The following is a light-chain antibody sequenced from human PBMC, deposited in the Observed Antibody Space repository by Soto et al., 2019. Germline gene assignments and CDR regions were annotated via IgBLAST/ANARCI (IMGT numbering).Light chain of an antibody. J-gene: IGKJ1*01. CDR2: GAS. CDR1: QSVRSNS. V-gene: IGKV3-20*01. Sequence: EIVLTQSPDTLSLSPVERATLSCRASQSVRSNSLAWFQQKPGQAPRLLIYGASSRATGIPDRFTGSGSGADFTLTITRLEPEDFAMYFCQQYAGSPRTIGQGTEVGIK. CDR3: QQYAGSPRT.